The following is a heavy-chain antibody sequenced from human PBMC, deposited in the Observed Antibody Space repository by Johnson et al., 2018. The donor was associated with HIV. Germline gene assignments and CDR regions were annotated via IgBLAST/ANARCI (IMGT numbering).Heavy chain of an antibody. J-gene: IGHJ3*02. CDR2: IYSGGST. Sequence: EVQLVESGGGLVQPGGSLRLSCAASGFTFSSYWMSWVRQAPGKGLAWVSVIYSGGSTYYADHATGRLTISSDTSENTVHLQMNDLRAEDTAVYYCAREALPRGLQSSFGGAFDIWGQGTMVTVSS. CDR3: AREALPRGLQSSFGGAFDI. V-gene: IGHV3-66*01. D-gene: IGHD3-16*01. CDR1: GFTFSSYW.